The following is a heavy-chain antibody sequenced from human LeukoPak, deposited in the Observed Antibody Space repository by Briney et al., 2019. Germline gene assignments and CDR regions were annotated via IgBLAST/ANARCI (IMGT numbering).Heavy chain of an antibody. Sequence: PSETLSLTCAVYGGSFNDYYWSWIRQPPGKGLEWIGEINDIGNTNYDPSLRSRVTISVDMSKNQFSLSLTSATAADTAVYFCARLGSVGYYNYQYMDIWGNGTTVTVSS. V-gene: IGHV4-34*01. CDR3: ARLGSVGYYNYQYMDI. CDR2: INDIGNT. D-gene: IGHD3-10*01. J-gene: IGHJ6*03. CDR1: GGSFNDYY.